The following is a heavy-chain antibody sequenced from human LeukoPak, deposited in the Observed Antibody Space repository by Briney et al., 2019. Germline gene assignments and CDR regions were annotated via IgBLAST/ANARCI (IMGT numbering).Heavy chain of an antibody. CDR3: ARGVVIAPQTFDY. CDR2: IYYSGST. Sequence: PSETLSLTCTVSGGSISSRSYYWNWIRQPAGKGLEWIGYIYYSGSTNYNPSLKSRVTISVDTSKNQFSLKLSSVTAADTAVYYCARGVVIAPQTFDYWGQGTLVTVSS. CDR1: GGSISSRSYY. J-gene: IGHJ4*02. V-gene: IGHV4-61*01. D-gene: IGHD2-21*01.